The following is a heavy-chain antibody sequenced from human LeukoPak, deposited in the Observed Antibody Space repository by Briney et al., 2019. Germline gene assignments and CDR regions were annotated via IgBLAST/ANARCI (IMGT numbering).Heavy chain of an antibody. CDR1: GFTITDHH. CDR3: VRVVTTGSRWYHFDN. Sequence: GGPLRLSCTASGFTITDHHMHWVRQAPGKGREGVGRSKRTKPKSCTREYGTSVKGRFTISRDDSQSSVCLQLNSPKTEDTALYYCVRVVTTGSRWYHFDNSGQGTLVTVSS. CDR2: SKRTKPKSCTR. D-gene: IGHD6-13*01. V-gene: IGHV3-72*01. J-gene: IGHJ4*02.